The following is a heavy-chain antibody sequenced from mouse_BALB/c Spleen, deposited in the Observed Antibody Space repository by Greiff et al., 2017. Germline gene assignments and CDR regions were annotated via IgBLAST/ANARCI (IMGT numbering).Heavy chain of an antibody. Sequence: EVKLEESGGDLVKPGGSLKLSCAASGFTFSSYGMSWVRQTPDKRLEWVATISSGGSYTYYPDSVKGRFTISRDNAKNTLYLQMSSLKSEDTAMYYCARHRFITTTPLYFDVWGAGTTVTVSS. D-gene: IGHD1-2*01. CDR1: GFTFSSYG. CDR3: ARHRFITTTPLYFDV. J-gene: IGHJ1*01. V-gene: IGHV5-6*02. CDR2: ISSGGSYT.